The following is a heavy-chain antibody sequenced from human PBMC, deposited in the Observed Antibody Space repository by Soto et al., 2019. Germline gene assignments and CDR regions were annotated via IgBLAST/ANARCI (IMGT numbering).Heavy chain of an antibody. CDR2: IGPESGAT. CDR3: GRGRSGQIVVFY. V-gene: IGHV1-2*02. D-gene: IGHD1-26*01. Sequence: ASVKVSCKASGYTFTGHYIHWVRQAPEQGPEWMGEIGPESGATRYAQRFQGRVAMTRDMSITTVYMELNNLSPDDTAVYYCGRGRSGQIVVFYWGQGTPVTVSS. CDR1: GYTFTGHY. J-gene: IGHJ4*02.